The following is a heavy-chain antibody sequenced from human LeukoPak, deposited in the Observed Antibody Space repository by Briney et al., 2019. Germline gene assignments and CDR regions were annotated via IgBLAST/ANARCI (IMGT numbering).Heavy chain of an antibody. D-gene: IGHD3-3*01. CDR2: IYTSGST. CDR3: ASSSITIFGVVRGTWFDP. Sequence: SETLSLTCTVSGGSISSGSYYWSWIRQPAGKGLEWIGRIYTSGSTNYNPSLKSRVTISVGTSKNQFSLKLSSVTAADTAVYYCASSSITIFGVVRGTWFDPWGQGTLVTVSS. CDR1: GGSISSGSYY. J-gene: IGHJ5*02. V-gene: IGHV4-61*02.